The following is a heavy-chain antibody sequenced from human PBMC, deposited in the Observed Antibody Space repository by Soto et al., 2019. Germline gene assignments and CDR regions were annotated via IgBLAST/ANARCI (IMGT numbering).Heavy chain of an antibody. CDR3: ARDRPWYRTGMPRYYYYGMDV. D-gene: IGHD1-1*01. V-gene: IGHV1-18*01. CDR1: GYTFTSYG. Sequence: ASVKVSCKASGYTFTSYGISWVRQAPGQGLEWMGWISAYNGNTNYAQKLQGRVTMTTDTSTSTAYMELRSLRSDDTAVYYCARDRPWYRTGMPRYYYYGMDVWGQGTTVTVSS. J-gene: IGHJ6*02. CDR2: ISAYNGNT.